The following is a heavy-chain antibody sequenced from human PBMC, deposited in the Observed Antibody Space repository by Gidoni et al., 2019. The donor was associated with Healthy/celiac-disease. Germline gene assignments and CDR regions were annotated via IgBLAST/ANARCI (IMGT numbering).Heavy chain of an antibody. J-gene: IGHJ6*02. D-gene: IGHD3-10*01. CDR3: ARPRRPGGFYYGMDV. CDR2: INHSGST. Sequence: QVQLQQWGAGLLKPSETLSLTCAVYGGSFSGYYGSGIRQPPGKGLEWIGEINHSGSTIYNPSLKSRVTISVDTSKNQFSLKLSSVTAADTAVYYCARPRRPGGFYYGMDVWGQGTTVTVSS. CDR1: GGSFSGYY. V-gene: IGHV4-34*01.